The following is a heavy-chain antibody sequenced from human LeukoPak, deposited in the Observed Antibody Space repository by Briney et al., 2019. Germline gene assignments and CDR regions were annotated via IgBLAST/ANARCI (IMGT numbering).Heavy chain of an antibody. Sequence: SETLSLTCTVSGGSISSGGYYWSWIRQHPGKGLEWIGYIYYSGSTYYNPSLKSRVTISVDTSKNQFPLKLSSVTAADTAVYYCAREGPGRRDGYNYIDYWGQGTLVTVSS. CDR1: GGSISSGGYY. D-gene: IGHD5-24*01. CDR2: IYYSGST. J-gene: IGHJ4*02. CDR3: AREGPGRRDGYNYIDY. V-gene: IGHV4-31*03.